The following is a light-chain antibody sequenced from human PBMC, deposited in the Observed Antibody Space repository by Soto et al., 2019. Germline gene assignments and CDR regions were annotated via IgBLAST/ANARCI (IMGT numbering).Light chain of an antibody. CDR2: GAS. CDR1: ETVATN. CDR3: QQYFEWPPMT. Sequence: EVMMTQSPATLSVSPGERATLSCRASETVATNLAWYQQKPGQAPRLLISGASTRAAGISDRFRGSGSGTEFTLTISSLRSEDSAIYYCQQYFEWPPMTFGQGTKVAIK. J-gene: IGKJ1*01. V-gene: IGKV3-15*01.